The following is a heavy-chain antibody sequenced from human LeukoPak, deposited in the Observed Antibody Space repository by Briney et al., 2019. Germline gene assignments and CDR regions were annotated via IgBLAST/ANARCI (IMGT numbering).Heavy chain of an antibody. CDR1: GFTFSSYA. Sequence: GGSLRLSCAASGFTFSSYAMHWVRQAPGKGLEWVAVISYDGSNKYYADSVKGRFTISRDNSKNTLYLQMNSLRAEDTAIYYCAKGLHYNILTGFRQEYYFDSWGQGTLVTVSS. J-gene: IGHJ4*02. CDR2: ISYDGSNK. CDR3: AKGLHYNILTGFRQEYYFDS. V-gene: IGHV3-30*04. D-gene: IGHD3-9*01.